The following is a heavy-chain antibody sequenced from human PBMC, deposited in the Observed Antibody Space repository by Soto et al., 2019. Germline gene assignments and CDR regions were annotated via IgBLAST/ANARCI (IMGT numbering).Heavy chain of an antibody. CDR3: ARDVHFWSGSYGAYYYAMDV. J-gene: IGHJ6*02. CDR1: GFTVSSNY. CDR2: IYSGGST. V-gene: IGHV3-66*01. D-gene: IGHD3-3*02. Sequence: GSLRLSCAASGFTVSSNYMNWVRQAPGKGLEWVSRIYSGGSTYYADSVKGRFTISRDNSKNTLYLQMNSLRAEDTAVYYCARDVHFWSGSYGAYYYAMDVWGQGT.